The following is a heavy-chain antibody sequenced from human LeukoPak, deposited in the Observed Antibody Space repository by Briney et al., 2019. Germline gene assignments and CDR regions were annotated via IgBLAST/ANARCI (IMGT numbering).Heavy chain of an antibody. J-gene: IGHJ4*02. Sequence: GGSLRLSCAASGFTFSSYSMNWVRQAPGKGLEWVSSISSSSSYIYYADSVKGRFTISRDNARNSLYLQMNSLRAEDTAVYYCAKDWSLGSSGWYVDYWGQGTLVTVSS. CDR3: AKDWSLGSSGWYVDY. CDR1: GFTFSSYS. V-gene: IGHV3-21*04. CDR2: ISSSSSYI. D-gene: IGHD6-19*01.